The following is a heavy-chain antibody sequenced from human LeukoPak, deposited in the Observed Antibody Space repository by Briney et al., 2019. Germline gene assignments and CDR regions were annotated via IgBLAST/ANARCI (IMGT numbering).Heavy chain of an antibody. D-gene: IGHD1-26*01. CDR2: IRSKANSYAT. CDR3: TSHYSGSYQYFDY. V-gene: IGHV3-73*01. J-gene: IGHJ4*02. Sequence: GGSLRLSCAASGFTFSGSAMHWVRQASGKGLEWVGRIRSKANSYATAYAASVKGRFTISRDDSKNTSYLQMNSLKTEDTAVYYCTSHYSGSYQYFDYWGQGTLVTVSS. CDR1: GFTFSGSA.